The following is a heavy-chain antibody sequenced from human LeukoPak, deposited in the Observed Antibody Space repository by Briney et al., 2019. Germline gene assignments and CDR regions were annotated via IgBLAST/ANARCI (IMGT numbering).Heavy chain of an antibody. CDR3: ARDPTQYTTAWYSDY. D-gene: IGHD2/OR15-2a*01. Sequence: GGSLRLSCAASGFSFSSYGMPSVRQAPGKGLEWVAVIWYDGSSQYYADSVKGRFTISRDNSKNTLFLQMNSLRVEDTAVYYCARDPTQYTTAWYSDYWGQGTLVTVSS. CDR2: IWYDGSSQ. J-gene: IGHJ4*02. CDR1: GFSFSSYG. V-gene: IGHV3-33*01.